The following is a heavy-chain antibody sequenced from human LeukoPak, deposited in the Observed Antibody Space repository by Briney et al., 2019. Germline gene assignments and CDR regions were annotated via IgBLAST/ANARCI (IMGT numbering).Heavy chain of an antibody. CDR2: IYSDGST. CDR1: GFTVSSNY. V-gene: IGHV3-66*01. J-gene: IGHJ4*02. CDR3: ARAKED. Sequence: PGGSLRLSCAASGFTVSSNYMSWVSQAPGKGLEWVSNIYSDGSTDYTESVKGRFTISRDNSKNTLYLQMNSLRVEDTAVYYCARAKEDWGQGTLVTVSS.